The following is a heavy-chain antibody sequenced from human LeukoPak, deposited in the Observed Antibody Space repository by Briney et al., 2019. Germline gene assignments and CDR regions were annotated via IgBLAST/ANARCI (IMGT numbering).Heavy chain of an antibody. V-gene: IGHV3-23*01. CDR2: ISGSGNST. D-gene: IGHD2-2*01. CDR3: AKARAPAANYFDY. J-gene: IGHJ4*02. CDR1: GFTFRDA. Sequence: GGSLRLSCAASGFTFRDAWMTWVRQAPGKGLEWVSGISGSGNSTNYADSVKGRFTISRDNSKNTLYLQMKTLRAEDTAVYYCAKARAPAANYFDYWGQGTLVTVSS.